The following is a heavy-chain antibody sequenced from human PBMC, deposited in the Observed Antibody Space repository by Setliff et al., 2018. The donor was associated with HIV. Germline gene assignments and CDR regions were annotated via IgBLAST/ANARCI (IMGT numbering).Heavy chain of an antibody. CDR3: AGDTGVNVAPDGRGYHTFDF. Sequence: SETLSLTCSVSGSSISSNSYCWAWIRQPPGKGLEYIGTIYHRGGTFNNPSLKSRVVMSVDTSKNQFSLKLTSVTAADTATYYCAGDTGVNVAPDGRGYHTFDFWGRGTMVT. CDR2: IYHRGGT. J-gene: IGHJ3*01. CDR1: GSSISSNSY. D-gene: IGHD2-8*02. V-gene: IGHV4-38-2*02.